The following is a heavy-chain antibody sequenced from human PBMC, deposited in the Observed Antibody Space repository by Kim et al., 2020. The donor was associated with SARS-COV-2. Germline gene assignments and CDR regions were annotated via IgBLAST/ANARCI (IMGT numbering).Heavy chain of an antibody. CDR1: GFTFSNYW. D-gene: IGHD2-21*01. J-gene: IGHJ6*02. CDR3: ARGPFVVVDV. V-gene: IGHV3-7*01. CDR2: INQDGSEK. Sequence: GGSLRLSCAASGFTFSNYWMSWVRQAPGKGLEWVANINQDGSEKFYVDSLKGRFTISRDNAKDSLYLQMNSLRAEDTAAYYCARGPFVVVDVWCQGTRVTVSS.